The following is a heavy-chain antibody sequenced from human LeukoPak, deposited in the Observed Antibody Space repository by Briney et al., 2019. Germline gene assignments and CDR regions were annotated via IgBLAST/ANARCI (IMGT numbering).Heavy chain of an antibody. Sequence: PSETLSLTCAVSGDSISNHIYYWDWIRQTPGKGLEWIGAVYYTGNAYYNPSLKSRVTISVDTSDNRFSLHLSSVNAADTAIYYCARLRALSGHRGAFDIWGQGTPVTVSS. V-gene: IGHV4-39*01. CDR3: ARLRALSGHRGAFDI. CDR1: GDSISNHIYY. J-gene: IGHJ3*02. D-gene: IGHD5/OR15-5a*01. CDR2: VYYTGNA.